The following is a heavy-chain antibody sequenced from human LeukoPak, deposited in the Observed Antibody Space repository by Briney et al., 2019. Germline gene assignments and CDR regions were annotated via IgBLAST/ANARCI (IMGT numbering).Heavy chain of an antibody. V-gene: IGHV1-2*02. D-gene: IGHD6-19*01. CDR3: ARKSSGWYGDWFDP. J-gene: IGHJ5*02. CDR2: INPSSGGT. CDR1: GYTFTGYY. Sequence: ASVKVSCKASGYTFTGYYMHWVRQAPGQGLEWMGWINPSSGGTNYAQKFQGRVTMTRDTSISTAYMELSRLRSDDTAVYYCARKSSGWYGDWFDPWGQGTLVTVSS.